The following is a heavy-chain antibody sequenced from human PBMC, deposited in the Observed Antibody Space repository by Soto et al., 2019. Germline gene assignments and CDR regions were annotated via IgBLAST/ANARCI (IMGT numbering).Heavy chain of an antibody. D-gene: IGHD6-13*01. Sequence: EVQLVESGGGLVKPGGSLRLSCAASGFTFSSYSMNWVRQAPGKGLEWVSSISSSSSYIYYADSVKGRFTISRDNAKKSLYLQMNSLRAEDTAVYYCAKADSSSWFDYYYYYMDVWGKGTTVTVSS. J-gene: IGHJ6*03. V-gene: IGHV3-21*01. CDR1: GFTFSSYS. CDR3: AKADSSSWFDYYYYYMDV. CDR2: ISSSSSYI.